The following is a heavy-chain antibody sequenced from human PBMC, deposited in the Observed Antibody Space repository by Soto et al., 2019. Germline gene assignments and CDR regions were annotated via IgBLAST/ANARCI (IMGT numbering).Heavy chain of an antibody. Sequence: SLKVSCKASGGDFNSYTISWVRQAPGQGPEWMGTIIPILDVAKNAQKFQGRVTITADKSTSTVYMELRSLRSDDTAIYYCAQLWFGELWHGMDVWGQGTTVTVSS. D-gene: IGHD3-10*01. CDR2: IIPILDVA. CDR3: AQLWFGELWHGMDV. J-gene: IGHJ6*02. V-gene: IGHV1-69*02. CDR1: GGDFNSYT.